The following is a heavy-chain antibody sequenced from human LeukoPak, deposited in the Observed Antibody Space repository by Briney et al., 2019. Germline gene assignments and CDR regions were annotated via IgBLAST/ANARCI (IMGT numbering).Heavy chain of an antibody. J-gene: IGHJ3*02. CDR2: IYYSGST. Sequence: SETLSLTCAVYGGSFSGYYWSWIRQPPGKGLEGIGYIYYSGSTNYNPSLKSRVTISVDTSKNQFSLKLSSVTAADTAVYYCASQSITMVRGESAFDIWGQGTMVTVSS. CDR3: ASQSITMVRGESAFDI. CDR1: GGSFSGYY. D-gene: IGHD3-10*01. V-gene: IGHV4-59*01.